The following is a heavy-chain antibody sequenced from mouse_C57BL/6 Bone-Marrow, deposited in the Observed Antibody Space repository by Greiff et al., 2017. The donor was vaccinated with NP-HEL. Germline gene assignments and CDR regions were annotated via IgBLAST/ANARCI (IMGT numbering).Heavy chain of an antibody. CDR1: GFSLTSYG. J-gene: IGHJ3*01. D-gene: IGHD1-1*01. V-gene: IGHV2-6*01. Sequence: VKVVESGPGLVAPSQSLSITCTVSGFSLTSYGVDWVRQSPGKGLEWLGVIWGVGSTNYNSALKSRLSISKDNSKSQVFLKMNSLQTDDTAMYYCASSYYGSRFAYWGQGTLVTVSA. CDR3: ASSYYGSRFAY. CDR2: IWGVGST.